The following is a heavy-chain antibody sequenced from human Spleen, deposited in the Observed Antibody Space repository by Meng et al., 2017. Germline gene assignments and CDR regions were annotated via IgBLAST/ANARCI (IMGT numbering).Heavy chain of an antibody. CDR3: ARVISPLNSGYTGYHFDY. CDR2: INPDSGGT. Sequence: ASVKVSFKASGYTFTGYYMHWVRQAPGQGLEWMGRINPDSGGTNYALRFQGRVTMTRDTSISTAYMELSRLRSDDTTLYYCARVISPLNSGYTGYHFDYWGQGTLVTVSS. J-gene: IGHJ4*02. V-gene: IGHV1-2*06. CDR1: GYTFTGYY. D-gene: IGHD5-12*01.